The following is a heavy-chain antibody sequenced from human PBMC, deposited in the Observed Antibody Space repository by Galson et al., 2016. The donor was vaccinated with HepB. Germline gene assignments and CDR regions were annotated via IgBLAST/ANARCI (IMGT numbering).Heavy chain of an antibody. J-gene: IGHJ4*02. CDR1: GFTFSTYA. CDR3: ARVYYDYVWGSYRESHFDS. CDR2: ISKDGGNI. V-gene: IGHV3-30*03. D-gene: IGHD3-16*02. Sequence: SLRLSCAASGFTFSTYAMHWVRQAPGKGLEWVAGISKDGGNIYYVDSVKGRFTISGGNSQNMLYLQMNSLRVEDTAVYYCARVYYDYVWGSYRESHFDSWGQGTLVTVSS.